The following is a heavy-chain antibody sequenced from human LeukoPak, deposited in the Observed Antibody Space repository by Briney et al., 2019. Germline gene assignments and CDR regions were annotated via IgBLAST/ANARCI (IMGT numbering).Heavy chain of an antibody. D-gene: IGHD3-3*01. Sequence: PGGSLRLSCAASGFPFINYWMHWVRQAPGKGLVWVSRINSDGSSTSYADSVKGRFTISRDNAKNTLYLQMNSLRAEDTAVYYCARASIFGVVSGLDVWGQGTTVTVSS. CDR2: INSDGSST. V-gene: IGHV3-74*01. CDR3: ARASIFGVVSGLDV. CDR1: GFPFINYW. J-gene: IGHJ6*02.